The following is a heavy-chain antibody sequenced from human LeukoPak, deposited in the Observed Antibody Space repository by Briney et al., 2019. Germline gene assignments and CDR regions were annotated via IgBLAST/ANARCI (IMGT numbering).Heavy chain of an antibody. CDR1: GYTFTSYA. CDR3: ARDYRRKPDWGFGDGDY. D-gene: IGHD3-10*01. V-gene: IGHV7-4-1*02. CDR2: INTNTGNP. J-gene: IGHJ4*02. Sequence: ASVKVSCKASGYTFTSYAMNWVRQAPGQGLEWMGWINTNTGNPTYAQGFTGRFVFSLDTSVSTAYLQISSLKAEDTAVYYCARDYRRKPDWGFGDGDYWGQGTLVTVSS.